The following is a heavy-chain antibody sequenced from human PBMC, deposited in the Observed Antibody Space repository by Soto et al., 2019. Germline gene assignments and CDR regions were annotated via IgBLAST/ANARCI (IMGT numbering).Heavy chain of an antibody. Sequence: PSETLSLTCAVSGGFISSGDWWSWVRQSPGKGLEWIGEIYHSGSTNYNPSLKSRVTISIDKSKNQFSLKLSSVTAADTAVYYCARVGRYNYGSTYYFDYWGQGTLVTVSS. V-gene: IGHV4-4*02. CDR3: ARVGRYNYGSTYYFDY. CDR1: GGFISSGDW. CDR2: IYHSGST. D-gene: IGHD5-18*01. J-gene: IGHJ4*02.